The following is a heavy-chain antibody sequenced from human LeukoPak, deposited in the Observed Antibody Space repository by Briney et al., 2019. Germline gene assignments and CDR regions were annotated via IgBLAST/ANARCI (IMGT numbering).Heavy chain of an antibody. CDR1: GFTFSGDW. V-gene: IGHV3-74*01. J-gene: IGHJ2*01. D-gene: IGHD6-25*01. CDR3: ARGRPWYFDL. CDR2: INSDGSST. Sequence: GGCLRLSCAAAGFTFSGDWMHSVRQAPGERLVWVSRINSDGSSTSYADSVKGRFTISRYNAKTTLYVQMNSLRLQDTAVHYCARGRPWYFDLWGRGTLVTVSS.